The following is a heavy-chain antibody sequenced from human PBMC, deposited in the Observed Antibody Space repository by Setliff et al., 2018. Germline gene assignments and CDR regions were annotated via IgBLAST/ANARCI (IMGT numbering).Heavy chain of an antibody. V-gene: IGHV1-69*10. D-gene: IGHD6-19*01. CDR3: ARVAVTGVHDYFDP. CDR1: GYTLTELS. Sequence: SVKVSCKVSGYTLTELSRHWVRQAPGQGLEWMGGIIPILGIANYAQKFQGRVTITADKSTSTAYMELSSLRSEDTAVYFCARVAVTGVHDYFDPWGQGTLVTVSS. CDR2: IIPILGIA. J-gene: IGHJ5*02.